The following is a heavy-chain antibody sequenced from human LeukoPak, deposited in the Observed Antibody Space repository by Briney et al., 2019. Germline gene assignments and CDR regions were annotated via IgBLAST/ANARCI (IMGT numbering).Heavy chain of an antibody. CDR3: ARAHYVDTARTTNAFDI. D-gene: IGHD5-18*01. V-gene: IGHV4-4*07. J-gene: IGHJ3*02. CDR1: GGSISSYY. CDR2: IYTSGST. Sequence: SETLSLTCTVSGGSISSYYWSWIRQPAGKGLEWIGRIYTSGSTNYNPSLKSRVTISVDKSKNQFSLKLSSVTAADTAVYYCARAHYVDTARTTNAFDIWGQGAMVTVSS.